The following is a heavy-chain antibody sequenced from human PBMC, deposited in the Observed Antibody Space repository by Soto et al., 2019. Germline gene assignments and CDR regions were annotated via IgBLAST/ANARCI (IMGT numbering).Heavy chain of an antibody. CDR2: IYYSGST. V-gene: IGHV4-39*01. CDR3: ARQSGGSSGYYYPYNWFDP. D-gene: IGHD3-22*01. J-gene: IGHJ5*02. CDR1: GGSISSSSYY. Sequence: SETLSLTCTVSGGSISSSSYYWGWIRQPPGKGLEWIGSIYYSGSTYYNPSLKSRVTISVDTSKNQFSLKLSSVTAADTAVYYCARQSGGSSGYYYPYNWFDPWGQGTLVTVS.